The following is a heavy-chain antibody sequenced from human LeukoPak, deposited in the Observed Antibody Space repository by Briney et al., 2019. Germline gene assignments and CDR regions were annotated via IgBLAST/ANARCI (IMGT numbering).Heavy chain of an antibody. CDR1: GYTFTSYD. CDR2: MNPNSGNT. D-gene: IGHD3-10*01. CDR3: ARGDQFNYDSGSDYFDY. J-gene: IGHJ4*02. V-gene: IGHV1-8*03. Sequence: ASVKVSCKASGYTFTSYDINWVRQATGQGLEWMGWMNPNSGNTGYAQKFQGRVTVTRNTSISTAYMELSSLRSEDTAVYYCARGDQFNYDSGSDYFDYWGQGTLVTVSS.